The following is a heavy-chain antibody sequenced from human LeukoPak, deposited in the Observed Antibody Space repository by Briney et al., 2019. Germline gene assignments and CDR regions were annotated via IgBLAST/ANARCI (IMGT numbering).Heavy chain of an antibody. V-gene: IGHV3-9*01. Sequence: PGGSLRLSCAASGFTFDDYAMHWVRQAPGKGLEWVSGISWNSGNIGYADFVKGRFTIPRDNAKNSLYLQMNSLRAEDTALYYCAKGLWFGELSPFDYWGQGTLVTVSS. D-gene: IGHD3-10*01. CDR3: AKGLWFGELSPFDY. J-gene: IGHJ4*02. CDR1: GFTFDDYA. CDR2: ISWNSGNI.